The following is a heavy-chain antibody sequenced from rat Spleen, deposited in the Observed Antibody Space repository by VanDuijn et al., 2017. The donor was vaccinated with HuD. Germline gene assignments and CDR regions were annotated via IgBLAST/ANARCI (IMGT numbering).Heavy chain of an antibody. CDR1: GFTFSDYY. J-gene: IGHJ2*01. Sequence: EVQLVESDGGLVQPGRSLKLSCAASGFTFSDYYMAWVRQAPTKGLEWVATINYDGRSTYYRDSVKGRFTISRDNANSTLYLQMDSLRSEDTATYYCTRCWDAWGQGVMVTVSS. V-gene: IGHV5-29*01. D-gene: IGHD4-6*01. CDR2: INYDGRST. CDR3: TRCWDA.